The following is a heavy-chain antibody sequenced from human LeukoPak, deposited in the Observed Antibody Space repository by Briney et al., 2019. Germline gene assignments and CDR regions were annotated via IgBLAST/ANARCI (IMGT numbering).Heavy chain of an antibody. V-gene: IGHV4-59*11. J-gene: IGHJ4*02. CDR1: GGSLRKHY. CDR3: ARAMGGFLEWTPLDY. D-gene: IGHD3-3*01. Sequence: ASETLSLTPTVSGGSLRKHYWSWIRQPPGQGLEWMGYIYYSGRTNYNPSLQSRVTISVDTSKNQFSLKLSSVTAADTAVYYCARAMGGFLEWTPLDYWGQGTLVTVSS. CDR2: IYYSGRT.